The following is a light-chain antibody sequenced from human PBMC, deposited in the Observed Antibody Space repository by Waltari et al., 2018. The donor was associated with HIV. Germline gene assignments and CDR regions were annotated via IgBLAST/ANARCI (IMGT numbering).Light chain of an antibody. CDR2: EDS. CDR3: YSTDNSGHHRV. V-gene: IGLV3-10*01. Sequence: SYELTQPPSVAVSPGQTARTTRTGDALPKKYASWYQQKSGQAPVLVIYEDSKRPSGFPERFSGSSSGTTATLTISGAQVEDEADYYCYSTDNSGHHRVFGTGTKLTVL. J-gene: IGLJ2*01. CDR1: ALPKKY.